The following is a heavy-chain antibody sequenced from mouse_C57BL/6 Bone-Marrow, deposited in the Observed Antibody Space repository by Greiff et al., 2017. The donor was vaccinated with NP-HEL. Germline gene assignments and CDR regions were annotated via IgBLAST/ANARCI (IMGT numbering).Heavy chain of an antibody. CDR2: IDPSDSYT. V-gene: IGHV1-50*01. CDR3: AREGYRDGFAY. D-gene: IGHD2-14*01. CDR1: GYTFTSYW. Sequence: QVQLQQPGAELVKPGASVKLSCKASGYTFTSYWMQWVKQRPGQGLEWIGEIDPSDSYTNYNQKFKGKATLTVDTSSSTAYMQLSSLTSEDSAVYYCAREGYRDGFAYWGQGTLVTVSA. J-gene: IGHJ3*01.